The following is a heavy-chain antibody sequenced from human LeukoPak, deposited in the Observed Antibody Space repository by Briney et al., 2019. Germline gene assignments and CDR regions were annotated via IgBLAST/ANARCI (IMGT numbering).Heavy chain of an antibody. Sequence: ASVKVSCKASGYTFTGYYMHWVRQAPGQGLEWMGRINPNSGGTNYAQKFQGRVTMTRDTSISTAYMELSRLRSDDTAVYYWARGDAVDTAMVNPTDYWGQGTLVTVSS. CDR3: ARGDAVDTAMVNPTDY. CDR1: GYTFTGYY. D-gene: IGHD5-18*01. J-gene: IGHJ4*02. V-gene: IGHV1-2*06. CDR2: INPNSGGT.